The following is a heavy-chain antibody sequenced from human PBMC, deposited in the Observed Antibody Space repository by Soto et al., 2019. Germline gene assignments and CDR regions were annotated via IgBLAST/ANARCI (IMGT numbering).Heavy chain of an antibody. J-gene: IGHJ4*02. Sequence: SETLFLTCAVSGGSISSSNWWSWVRQPPGKGLEWIGEIYHSGSTNYNPSLKSRVTISVDKSKNQFSLKLSSVTAADTAVYYCALQMRDFWSGYPLDYWGQGTLVTVSS. CDR3: ALQMRDFWSGYPLDY. CDR1: GGSISSSNW. V-gene: IGHV4-4*02. D-gene: IGHD3-3*01. CDR2: IYHSGST.